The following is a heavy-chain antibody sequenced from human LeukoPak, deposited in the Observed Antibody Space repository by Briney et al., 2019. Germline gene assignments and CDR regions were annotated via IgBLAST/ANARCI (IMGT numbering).Heavy chain of an antibody. CDR3: ARTYYDSSGYYLDY. D-gene: IGHD3-22*01. J-gene: IGHJ4*02. Sequence: SETLSLTCTVSGGSISSYYWSWIRQPPGKGLEWIGYIYYSGSTNYNPPLKSRVTISVDTSKNQFSLKLSSVTAADTAVYYCARTYYDSSGYYLDYWGQGTLVTVSS. V-gene: IGHV4-59*01. CDR2: IYYSGST. CDR1: GGSISSYY.